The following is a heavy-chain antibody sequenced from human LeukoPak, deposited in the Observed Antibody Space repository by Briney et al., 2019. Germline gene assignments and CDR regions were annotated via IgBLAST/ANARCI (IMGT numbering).Heavy chain of an antibody. CDR3: ARVKDSGCEDF. J-gene: IGHJ4*02. D-gene: IGHD3-10*01. Sequence: GGSLRLSCAASGFTVSSNYMSWVRQAPGKGLEWVSVIYSGGSTYYADSVKGRFTISRDNSKNTLYLQMNSLRAEDTAVYYCARVKDSGCEDFWGQGTLVTVSS. CDR2: IYSGGST. CDR1: GFTVSSNY. V-gene: IGHV3-66*01.